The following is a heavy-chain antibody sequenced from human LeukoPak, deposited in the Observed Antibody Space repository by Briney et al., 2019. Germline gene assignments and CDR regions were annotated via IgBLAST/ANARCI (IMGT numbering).Heavy chain of an antibody. CDR2: IYSGGST. J-gene: IGHJ3*02. D-gene: IGHD5-12*01. CDR3: ARIVAGGAFDI. Sequence: GGSLRLSCAASGFTFSSIWMSWVRQAPGKGLEWVSVIYSGGSTYHADSVKGRFTISRDNSKNTLYLQMNSLRDEDTAVYYCARIVAGGAFDIWGQGTMVTVSS. V-gene: IGHV3-66*01. CDR1: GFTFSSIW.